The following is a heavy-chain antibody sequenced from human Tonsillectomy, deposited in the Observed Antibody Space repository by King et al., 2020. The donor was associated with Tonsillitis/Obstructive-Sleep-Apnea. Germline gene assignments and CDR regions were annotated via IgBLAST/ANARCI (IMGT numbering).Heavy chain of an antibody. V-gene: IGHV3-20*04. D-gene: IGHD3-10*01. J-gene: IGHJ3*01. Sequence: QLVQSGGGLLRPGGSLRLSCVASGFTFDEYGLSWVRQAPGQGLGWVSGINWNGINTGYADSVTGRFTISRDNANNSLYLQINNLRAEDTALYYCARGGELGSAFDVWGQGTLVTVSS. CDR1: GFTFDEYG. CDR3: ARGGELGSAFDV. CDR2: INWNGINT.